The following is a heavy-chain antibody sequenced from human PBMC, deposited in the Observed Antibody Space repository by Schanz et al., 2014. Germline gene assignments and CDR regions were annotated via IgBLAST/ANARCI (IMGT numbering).Heavy chain of an antibody. Sequence: QVQLVQSGAEVKKPGSSVKVSCKASGGTFSSFAIFWVRQAPGQGLEWMGTIIPILDITNYAQKFQGRVTITADKSTSTAYMELSSLRSDDTAIYYCARGREKWEPTSGMDVWGQGTTVTVSS. D-gene: IGHD1-26*01. CDR1: GGTFSSFA. V-gene: IGHV1-69*04. J-gene: IGHJ6*02. CDR2: IIPILDIT. CDR3: ARGREKWEPTSGMDV.